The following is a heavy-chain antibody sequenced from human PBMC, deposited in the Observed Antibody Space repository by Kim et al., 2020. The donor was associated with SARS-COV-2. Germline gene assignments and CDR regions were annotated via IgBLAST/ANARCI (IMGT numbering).Heavy chain of an antibody. CDR2: IYYSGST. CDR1: GGSISSYY. CDR3: AAYDSSGYYRKNDAFDI. Sequence: SETLSLTYTVSGGSISSYYWSWIRQPPGKGLEWIGYIYYSGSTNYNPSLKSRVTISVDTSKNQFSLKLSSVTAADTAVYYCAAYDSSGYYRKNDAFDIWGQGTMVTVSS. V-gene: IGHV4-59*08. J-gene: IGHJ3*02. D-gene: IGHD3-22*01.